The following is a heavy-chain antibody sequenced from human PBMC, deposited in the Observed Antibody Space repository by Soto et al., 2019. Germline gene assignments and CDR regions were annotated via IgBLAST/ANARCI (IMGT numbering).Heavy chain of an antibody. CDR3: VRDADETAILNAPWIV. V-gene: IGHV4-4*02. CDR2: IYHSGST. J-gene: IGHJ6*01. CDR1: VGSISSSHW. D-gene: IGHD1-1*01. Sequence: SETLSLTCAFSVGSISSSHWWGWVRQAPGKGLEWIGEIYHSGSTNYNPSLKSRITMSVDKSKNQFSVNLSSVTAADTAVYYCVRDADETAILNAPWIVWGRGTMVNVSS.